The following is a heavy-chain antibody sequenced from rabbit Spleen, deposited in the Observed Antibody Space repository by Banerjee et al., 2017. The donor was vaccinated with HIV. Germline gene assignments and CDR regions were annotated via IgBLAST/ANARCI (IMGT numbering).Heavy chain of an antibody. D-gene: IGHD7-1*01. V-gene: IGHV1S45*01. Sequence: EQLEESGGGLVKPDGSLTLTCKASGVSLNDKDVMCWVRQAPGKGLEWIACINTDTGKSVYASWATGRFTVSRTSSTTVTLQMTSLTAADTATYFCARGAWSTDCMNLWGPGTLVTVS. CDR2: INTDTGKS. CDR1: GVSLNDKDV. J-gene: IGHJ4*01. CDR3: ARGAWSTDCMNL.